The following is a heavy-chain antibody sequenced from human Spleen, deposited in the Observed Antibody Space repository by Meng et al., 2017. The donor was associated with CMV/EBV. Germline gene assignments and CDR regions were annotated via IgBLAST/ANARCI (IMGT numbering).Heavy chain of an antibody. CDR1: GFTFSSYA. CDR3: AKAIFGVVIVYFDY. V-gene: IGHV3-23*01. D-gene: IGHD3-3*02. J-gene: IGHJ4*02. CDR2: ISGSGGST. Sequence: LSLTCAASGFTFSSYAMSWVRQAPGKGLEWVSAISGSGGSTYYADSVKGRFTISRDNSKNTLYLQMNSLRAEDTAVYYCAKAIFGVVIVYFDYWGQGTLVTVSS.